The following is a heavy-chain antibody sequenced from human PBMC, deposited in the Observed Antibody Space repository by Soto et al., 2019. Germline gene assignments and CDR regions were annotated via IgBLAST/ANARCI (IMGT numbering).Heavy chain of an antibody. CDR1: GFTFSSYN. Sequence: EVQLVESGGGLVKPGGSLRLYCAASGFTFSSYNMNWVRQAPGKGLEWVSSISSSSSYIYYADSVKGRFTITRDKAKNSLYLPISSLRAEATSVYYLARTRSYGYNTYYHDYGMVVWGQGTTVTFSS. V-gene: IGHV3-21*01. D-gene: IGHD3-16*01. CDR2: ISSSSSYI. J-gene: IGHJ6*02. CDR3: ARTRSYGYNTYYHDYGMVV.